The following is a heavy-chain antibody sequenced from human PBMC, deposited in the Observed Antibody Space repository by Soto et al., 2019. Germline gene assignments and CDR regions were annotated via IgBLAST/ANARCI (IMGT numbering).Heavy chain of an antibody. J-gene: IGHJ3*02. CDR2: ISSSSSYI. CDR1: GFTFSSYS. CDR3: AREHSDAVADDSTSFDI. Sequence: GGSLRLSCAASGFTFSSYSMNWVRQAPGKGLEWVSSISSSSSYIYYADSVKGRFTISRDNAKNSLYLQMNSLRAEDTAVYYCAREHSDAVADDSTSFDIWGQGTMVTVSS. V-gene: IGHV3-21*01. D-gene: IGHD6-19*01.